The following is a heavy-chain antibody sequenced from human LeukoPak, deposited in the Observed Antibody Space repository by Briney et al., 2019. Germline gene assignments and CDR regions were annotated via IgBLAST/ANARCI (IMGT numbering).Heavy chain of an antibody. J-gene: IGHJ4*02. V-gene: IGHV3-43*02. CDR2: ISGDGGST. CDR3: AKDNIAGAGPVGNY. D-gene: IGHD6-19*01. Sequence: LGGSLRLSCAASGFTFDDYAMHWVRQAPGKGLEWVSLISGDGGSTYYADSVKGRFTISRDNSKNSLYLQMNSLRTEDSALYYCAKDNIAGAGPVGNYWGQGTLVTVSS. CDR1: GFTFDDYA.